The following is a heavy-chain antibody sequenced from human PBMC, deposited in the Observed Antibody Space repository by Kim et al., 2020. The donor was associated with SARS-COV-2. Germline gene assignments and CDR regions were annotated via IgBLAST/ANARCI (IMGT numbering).Heavy chain of an antibody. CDR3: TTDSGSAPYSSSWTLSGWYGTENWFDP. J-gene: IGHJ5*02. D-gene: IGHD6-13*01. CDR1: GFTFSNAW. Sequence: GGSLRLSCAASGFTFSNAWMSWVRQAPGKGLEWVGRIKSKTDGGTTDYAAPVKGRFTISRDDSKNTLYLQMNSLKTEDTAVYYCTTDSGSAPYSSSWTLSGWYGTENWFDPWGQGTLVTVSS. V-gene: IGHV3-15*01. CDR2: IKSKTDGGTT.